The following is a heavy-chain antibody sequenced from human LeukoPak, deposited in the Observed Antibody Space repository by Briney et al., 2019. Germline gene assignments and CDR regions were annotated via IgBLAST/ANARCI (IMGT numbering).Heavy chain of an antibody. V-gene: IGHV3-30*02. CDR3: AKDLVGWFGESPYYMDV. CDR2: IRYDGSNK. J-gene: IGHJ6*03. CDR1: GFTFSSYG. Sequence: PGGSLRLSCAASGFTFSSYGMHWVRQAPGKGLEWVAFIRYDGSNKYYADSVKGRFTISRDNSKNTLYLQMNSLRAEDTAVYYCAKDLVGWFGESPYYMDVWGKGTTVTVSS. D-gene: IGHD3-10*01.